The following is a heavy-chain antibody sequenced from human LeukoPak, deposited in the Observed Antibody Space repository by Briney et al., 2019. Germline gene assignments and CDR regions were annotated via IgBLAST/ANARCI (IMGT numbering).Heavy chain of an antibody. D-gene: IGHD5-12*01. CDR1: GFTFSDRY. J-gene: IGHJ4*02. Sequence: GGSLRLSCAAAGFTFSDRYMSWIRLAPGKGMEWVAYISPNGDNIHYADSVKGRFTISRDNTKNSLFLQVNSLRVEDTAVYYCATESGWLFDYWGQGTLVTVSS. V-gene: IGHV3-11*04. CDR3: ATESGWLFDY. CDR2: ISPNGDNI.